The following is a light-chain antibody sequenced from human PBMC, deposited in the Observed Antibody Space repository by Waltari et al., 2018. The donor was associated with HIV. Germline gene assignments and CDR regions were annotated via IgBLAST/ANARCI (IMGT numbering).Light chain of an antibody. V-gene: IGLV2-14*01. Sequence: QSALTQPASVSGSPGQSITISCTGTSSDVGGYNSVSWYQQYPGKAPQLMIYDVTDRPSGVSNRFSGSKSGNTASLTISGLQAEDEADYYCSSYTSTTAWVFGGGTKVTVL. CDR1: SSDVGGYNS. CDR2: DVT. CDR3: SSYTSTTAWV. J-gene: IGLJ3*02.